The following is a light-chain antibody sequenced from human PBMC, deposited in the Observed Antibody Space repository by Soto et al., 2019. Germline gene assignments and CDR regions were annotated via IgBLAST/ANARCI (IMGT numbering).Light chain of an antibody. CDR1: QSVSSSY. CDR2: EAS. J-gene: IGKJ1*01. CDR3: QQYGNSPQT. V-gene: IGKV3-20*01. Sequence: EIVLTQSPGTLSLSPGERATLSCRASQSVSSSYLAWYQQKPGQAPKLLIYEASTRATGIPDRFSGRGSGTDYTLTIDRLEPEDFAVYYCQQYGNSPQTFGQGTKVDIK.